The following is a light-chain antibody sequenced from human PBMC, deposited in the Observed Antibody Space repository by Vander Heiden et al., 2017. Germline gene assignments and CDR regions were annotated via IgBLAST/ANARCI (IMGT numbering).Light chain of an antibody. CDR3: QQYNSYPWT. CDR1: QSISSW. Sequence: DIQLTQSPSTLSASVGDRVTITCRASQSISSWLAWYQQKPGKAPKLLIYKASSLESGVPSRFNGSGSATEITLTISSLQPDEFATYYCQQYNSYPWTFGQGTKVEIK. J-gene: IGKJ1*01. V-gene: IGKV1-5*03. CDR2: KAS.